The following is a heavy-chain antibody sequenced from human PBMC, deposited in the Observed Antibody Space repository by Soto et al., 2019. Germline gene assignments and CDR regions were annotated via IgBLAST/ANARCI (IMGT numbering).Heavy chain of an antibody. J-gene: IGHJ5*02. Sequence: QVQLVQSGAEVKKPGASVKVSCKAPRYIFTAYFMHWVRQAPGQGLEWMGWINPNTGATHDGLSFQGRVTMTRDTSISTAYMELSRLRSDDTAVYYCASHDPGARFDPWGQGTLVIVSS. D-gene: IGHD1-1*01. CDR1: RYIFTAYF. V-gene: IGHV1-2*02. CDR2: INPNTGAT. CDR3: ASHDPGARFDP.